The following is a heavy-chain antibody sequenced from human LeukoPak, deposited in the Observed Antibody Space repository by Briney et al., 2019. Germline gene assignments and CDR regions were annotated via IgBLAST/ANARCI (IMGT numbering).Heavy chain of an antibody. V-gene: IGHV1-8*01. CDR1: GYTFTSHH. J-gene: IGHJ4*02. CDR3: ARGRPTNLGGIY. D-gene: IGHD7-27*01. CDR2: MNPDTGNT. Sequence: ASVKVSCKASGYTFTSHHINWVRQAAGQGLEWMGWMNPDTGNTAYAQKFQARATMTWDTSISTAYMELGSLRSEDTAVYYCARGRPTNLGGIYWGQGTLVTVSS.